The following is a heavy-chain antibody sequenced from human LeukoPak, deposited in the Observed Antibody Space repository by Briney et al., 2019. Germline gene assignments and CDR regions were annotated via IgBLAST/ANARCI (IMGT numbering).Heavy chain of an antibody. CDR2: IIPIFGTA. CDR3: AREGDVLRFLEWPFDY. D-gene: IGHD3-3*01. J-gene: IGHJ4*02. CDR1: GGTFSSYA. Sequence: SVKVSCKASGGTFSSYAISWVRQAPGQGLEWMGGIIPIFGTANYAQKFQGRVTITTDESTSTAYMELSSLRSEDTAVYYCAREGDVLRFLEWPFDYWGQGTLVTVSS. V-gene: IGHV1-69*05.